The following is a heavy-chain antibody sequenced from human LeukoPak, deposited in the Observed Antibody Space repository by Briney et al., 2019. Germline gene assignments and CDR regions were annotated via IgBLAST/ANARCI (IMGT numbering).Heavy chain of an antibody. CDR1: GDSVSGSPAV. CDR3: AKDVSALSHYYGMDV. Sequence: SQTLSLTCAISGDSVSGSPAVWNWIRQSPSRGLEWLGRAYYRSKWYIDYAVSVKGRITITPDTSKNQFSLQLNSVTPEDTAVYYCAKDVSALSHYYGMDVWGQGTTVTVSS. D-gene: IGHD2/OR15-2a*01. CDR2: AYYRSKWYI. V-gene: IGHV6-1*01. J-gene: IGHJ6*02.